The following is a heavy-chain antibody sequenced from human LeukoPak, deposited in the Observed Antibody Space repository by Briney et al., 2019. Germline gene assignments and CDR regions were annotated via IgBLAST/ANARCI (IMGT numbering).Heavy chain of an antibody. V-gene: IGHV4-34*01. CDR3: ACRRGWLGPDY. CDR1: GGSFSGYY. J-gene: IGHJ4*02. D-gene: IGHD5-12*01. Sequence: SETLSLTCAVYGGSFSGYYWSWIRQPPGKGLEWIGEINHSGSTNYNSSLKSRVTISVDTSKNQFSLKLSSVTAADTAVYYCACRRGWLGPDYWGQGTLVTVSS. CDR2: INHSGST.